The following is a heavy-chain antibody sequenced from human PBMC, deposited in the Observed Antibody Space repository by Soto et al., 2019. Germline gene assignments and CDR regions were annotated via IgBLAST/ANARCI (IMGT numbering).Heavy chain of an antibody. J-gene: IGHJ4*02. CDR3: ARLPKGSTVNS. Sequence: EVQFVESGGGLVHPGGSLRLSCATSGFTFSDYSMNWVRQAPGKGLEWVSYITSDGGVTYYADSVKGRFSVYRDNDKKSLFLQMNSLRDEDTAVYYCARLPKGSTVNSWGQGTLVTVSS. V-gene: IGHV3-48*02. CDR2: ITSDGGVT. D-gene: IGHD4-17*01. CDR1: GFTFSDYS.